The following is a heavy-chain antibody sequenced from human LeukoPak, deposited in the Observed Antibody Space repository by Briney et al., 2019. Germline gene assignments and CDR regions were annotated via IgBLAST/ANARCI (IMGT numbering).Heavy chain of an antibody. D-gene: IGHD1-7*01. CDR3: ARGGWTASWNYFN. J-gene: IGHJ4*02. CDR2: IIPIFGTA. V-gene: IGHV1-69*13. CDR1: GGTFSSYA. Sequence: SVKVSCKASGGTFSSYAISWVRQAPGQGLEWMGGIIPIFGTANYAQKFQGRVTITADESTSTAYMELSSLRSEDTAVYYCARGGWTASWNYFNWGRGTLVTVSS.